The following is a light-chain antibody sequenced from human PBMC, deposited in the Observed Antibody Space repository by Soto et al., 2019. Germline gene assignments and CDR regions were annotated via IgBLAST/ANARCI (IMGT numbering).Light chain of an antibody. CDR1: QSGSSN. V-gene: IGKV3-15*01. J-gene: IGKJ1*01. Sequence: EIVMTQSPVTLSVSPGERATLSCRASQSGSSNLAWYQQKPGQAPRLLIYGASTRATGIPARFSGSGSGTAFTLTISSLQSEDFVVYYYQQYNNWPPWTFGQGTKVEIK. CDR2: GAS. CDR3: QQYNNWPPWT.